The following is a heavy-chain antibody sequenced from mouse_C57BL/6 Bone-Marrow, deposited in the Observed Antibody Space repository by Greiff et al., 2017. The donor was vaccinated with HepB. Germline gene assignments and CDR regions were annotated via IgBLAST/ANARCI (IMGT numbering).Heavy chain of an antibody. V-gene: IGHV3-1*01. CDR3: AREGALITTVVATRYFDV. Sequence: DVKLVESGPGMVKPSQSLSLTCTVTGYSITSGYDWHWIRHFPGNKLEWMGYISYSGSTNYNPSLKSRISITHDTSKNHFFLKLNSVTTEDTATYYCAREGALITTVVATRYFDVWGTGTTVTVSS. D-gene: IGHD1-1*01. CDR2: ISYSGST. CDR1: GYSITSGYD. J-gene: IGHJ1*03.